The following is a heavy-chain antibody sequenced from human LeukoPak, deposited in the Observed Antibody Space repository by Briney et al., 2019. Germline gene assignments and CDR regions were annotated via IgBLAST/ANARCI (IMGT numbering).Heavy chain of an antibody. CDR2: MSWNSGSI. V-gene: IGHV3-9*01. D-gene: IGHD3-10*01. CDR1: GFTFNDYS. Sequence: GRSLRLSCAASGFTFNDYSMHWVRQAPGKGLEWVSGMSWNSGSIGYADSVKGRFSISRDNAKNSLYLQMDSLNPEDTAVYYCAKGLLWSEVYYYYGMDVWGQGTTVTVSS. CDR3: AKGLLWSEVYYYYGMDV. J-gene: IGHJ6*02.